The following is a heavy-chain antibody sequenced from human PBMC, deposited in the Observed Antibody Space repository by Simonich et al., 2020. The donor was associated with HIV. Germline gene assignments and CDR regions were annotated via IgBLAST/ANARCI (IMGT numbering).Heavy chain of an antibody. Sequence: QLQLQESGPGLVKPSETLSLTCTVSGGSISSSSYYWGWIRQPPGKGLEWIGSIYYSRSTYYNPSLKSRVTISVDTSKNQFSLKLSSVTAADTAVYYCAAMPYYYYYMDVWGKGTTVTVSS. J-gene: IGHJ6*03. CDR1: GGSISSSSYY. V-gene: IGHV4-39*01. CDR3: AAMPYYYYYMDV. CDR2: IYYSRST. D-gene: IGHD2-2*01.